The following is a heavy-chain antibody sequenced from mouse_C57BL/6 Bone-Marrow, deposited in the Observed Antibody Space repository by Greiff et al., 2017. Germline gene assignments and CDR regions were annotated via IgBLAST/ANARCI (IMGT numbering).Heavy chain of an antibody. CDR2: INPYNGGT. D-gene: IGHD2-5*01. J-gene: IGHJ2*01. V-gene: IGHV1-19*01. CDR1: GYTFTDYY. CDR3: ARKAYYSNVFDY. Sequence: EVQLQQSGPVLVKPGASVKMSCKASGYTFTDYYMNWVKQSHGKSLEWIGVINPYNGGTSYNQKFKGKATLTVDKSSSTAYMELNSLTSEDSAVYYCARKAYYSNVFDYWGQGTTLTVSS.